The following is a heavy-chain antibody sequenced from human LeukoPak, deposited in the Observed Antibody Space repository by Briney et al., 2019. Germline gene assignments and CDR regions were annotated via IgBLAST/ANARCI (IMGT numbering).Heavy chain of an antibody. J-gene: IGHJ4*02. Sequence: GGSLRLSCAASGFTFSGYWMTWVRQAPGKGLEWVANIKEDGRQKNYVDSVKGRFTISRDNAKDSLYLQMDSLRAEDTAVYYCARCGSESDYWGQGTLVTVSS. CDR2: IKEDGRQK. CDR3: ARCGSESDY. V-gene: IGHV3-7*01. D-gene: IGHD1-26*01. CDR1: GFTFSGYW.